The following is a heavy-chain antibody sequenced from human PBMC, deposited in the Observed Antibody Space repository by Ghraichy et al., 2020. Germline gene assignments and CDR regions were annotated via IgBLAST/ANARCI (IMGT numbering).Heavy chain of an antibody. Sequence: GGSLRLSCAASEFSFSSYAMSWVRQAPGKGLDWVSGITGSGGTTNSADSVKGRFTTSRDNSKNMLYLQMNSLRAEDTAVYYCARATGYSYGKSALDYWGQGTLVTVSS. CDR2: ITGSGGTT. CDR1: EFSFSSYA. CDR3: ARATGYSYGKSALDY. V-gene: IGHV3-23*01. D-gene: IGHD5-18*01. J-gene: IGHJ4*02.